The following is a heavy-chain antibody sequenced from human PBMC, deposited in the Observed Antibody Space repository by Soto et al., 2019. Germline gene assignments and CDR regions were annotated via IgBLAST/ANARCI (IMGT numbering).Heavy chain of an antibody. D-gene: IGHD3-22*01. J-gene: IGHJ3*01. CDR2: IIPIFGAP. CDR1: GGAFSTSG. Sequence: QVHLVQSGAEMKQPGSSVRVSCEASGGAFSTSGIGWVRQAPGQGLEWMGGIIPIFGAPNYAQRFQGRVTISAAESTSTSYLEMRSLKSEDTATYYCAGDPRSGWAHDAFDVWGPGTLIIVSS. V-gene: IGHV1-69*01. CDR3: AGDPRSGWAHDAFDV.